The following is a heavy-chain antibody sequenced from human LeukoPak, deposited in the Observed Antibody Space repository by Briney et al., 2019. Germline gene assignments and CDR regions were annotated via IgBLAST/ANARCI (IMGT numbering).Heavy chain of an antibody. V-gene: IGHV3-48*04. CDR2: ISSSSSTI. Sequence: GGSLRLSCAASGFTFSSYAMSWVRQAPGKGLEWVSYISSSSSTIYYADSVKGRFTISRDNAKNSLYLQMNSLRAEDTAVYYCARAPYYDILTGYSPGNHRIGDAFAIWGQGTMVTVSS. J-gene: IGHJ3*02. CDR1: GFTFSSYA. D-gene: IGHD3-9*01. CDR3: ARAPYYDILTGYSPGNHRIGDAFAI.